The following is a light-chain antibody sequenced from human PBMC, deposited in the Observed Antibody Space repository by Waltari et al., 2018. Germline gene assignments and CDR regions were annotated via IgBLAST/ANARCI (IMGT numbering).Light chain of an antibody. Sequence: QSVLTQPPSASGSPGQSVSISCTGTTKVDGGAHYYVSWYQQCAGRSPSLIIYAGRRRPYGLSDRFSDSRSGNTASLTISGLQPGDEATYYCSSYAADNDFVFGTGTQLIV. CDR1: TKVDGGAHYY. J-gene: IGLJ1*01. CDR3: SSYAADNDFV. V-gene: IGLV2-8*01. CDR2: AGR.